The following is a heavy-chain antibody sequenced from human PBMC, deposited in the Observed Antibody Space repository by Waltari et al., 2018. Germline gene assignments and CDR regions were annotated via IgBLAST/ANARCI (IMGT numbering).Heavy chain of an antibody. Sequence: EVHLAESGGGVVQPGGSLRLSCTGSGFRFGDYWMHWVRQAPGKGLGGVARVKVDGGYISNGESVKGRFTISRDNAKNTVFLQLNRLRADDTAVYFCARKAGSGYPYGPFYYDNWGQGTLVTVSS. D-gene: IGHD5-12*01. V-gene: IGHV3-74*01. CDR1: GFRFGDYW. CDR3: ARKAGSGYPYGPFYYDN. J-gene: IGHJ4*02. CDR2: VKVDGGYI.